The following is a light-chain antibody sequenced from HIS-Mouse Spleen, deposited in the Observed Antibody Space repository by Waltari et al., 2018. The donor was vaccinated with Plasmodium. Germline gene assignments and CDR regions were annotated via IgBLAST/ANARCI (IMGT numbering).Light chain of an antibody. CDR1: QSVSSSY. CDR2: GAS. CDR3: QQDYNLPLT. V-gene: IGKV3D-7*01. J-gene: IGKJ4*01. Sequence: PGERVTLSCRASQSVSSSYLTWYQQKPGQAPRLLIYGASTRATSIPARFSGSGSGTDFTLTISSLQPEDFEVYYCQQDYNLPLTFGGGTKVEIK.